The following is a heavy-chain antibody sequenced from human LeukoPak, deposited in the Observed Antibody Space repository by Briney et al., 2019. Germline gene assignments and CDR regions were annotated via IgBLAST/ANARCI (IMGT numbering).Heavy chain of an antibody. CDR3: AKGAVSGTHSYYFDY. CDR1: GFNFRIFG. J-gene: IGHJ4*02. CDR2: ISDDGLNR. D-gene: IGHD5/OR15-5a*01. Sequence: QPGRSLSLSCAASGFNFRIFGMHWVRQAPGKGLEWVAYISDDGLNRYQSDSVKGRFTVSRDNSKNTLYLQMNSLRAEDTAVYYCAKGAVSGTHSYYFDYWGQGALVTVSS. V-gene: IGHV3-33*05.